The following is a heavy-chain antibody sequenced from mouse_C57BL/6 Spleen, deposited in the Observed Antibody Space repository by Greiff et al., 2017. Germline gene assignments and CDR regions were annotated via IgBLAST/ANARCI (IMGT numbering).Heavy chain of an antibody. CDR1: GFNIKNTY. CDR3: ARGYDYDVGLLWYFDV. D-gene: IGHD2-4*01. CDR2: IDPANGNT. J-gene: IGHJ1*03. V-gene: IGHV14-3*01. Sequence: EVQLQQSVAELVRPGASVKLSCTASGFNIKNTYMHWVKQRPEQGLEWIGRIDPANGNTKYAPKFQGKATITADTSSNTAYLQLSSLTSEDTAIYYCARGYDYDVGLLWYFDVWGTGTTVTVSS.